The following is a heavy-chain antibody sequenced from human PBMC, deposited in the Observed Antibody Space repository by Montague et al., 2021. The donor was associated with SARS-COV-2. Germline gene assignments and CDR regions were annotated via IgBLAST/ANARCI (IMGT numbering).Heavy chain of an antibody. D-gene: IGHD6-13*01. CDR2: IYYSGST. V-gene: IGHV4-39*01. J-gene: IGHJ4*02. CDR1: GGSISSSSYF. CDR3: ARAFIAAVGTTSFDY. Sequence: SETLSLTCTVSGGSISSSSYFWGWIRQPPGKGLERIGSIYYSGSTYYNPSLKSRVTISVDTSKNQFSLKLSSVTAADTAVYYCARAFIAAVGTTSFDYWGQGTLVTVSS.